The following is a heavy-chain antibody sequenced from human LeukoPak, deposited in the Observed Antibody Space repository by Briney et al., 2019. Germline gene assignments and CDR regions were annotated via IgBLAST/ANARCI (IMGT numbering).Heavy chain of an antibody. Sequence: GGSLRLSCAASGFTFDDYGMSWVRQAPGKGLEWVSGINWNGGSTGYADSVKGRFTISRDNAKNSLYLQMNSLRAEDTALYHCARDLSGYSSSSLGYFDYWGQGTLVTVSS. CDR3: ARDLSGYSSSSLGYFDY. CDR2: INWNGGST. V-gene: IGHV3-20*01. D-gene: IGHD6-6*01. CDR1: GFTFDDYG. J-gene: IGHJ4*02.